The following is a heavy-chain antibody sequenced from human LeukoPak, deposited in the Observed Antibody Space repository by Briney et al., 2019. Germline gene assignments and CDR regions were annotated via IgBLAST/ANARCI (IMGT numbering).Heavy chain of an antibody. Sequence: GGSLRLSCAASGFTFSSYAMHWVCQAPGKGLEWVAVISYDGSNKHYADSVKGRFTISRDNSKNTLYLQMNSLRAEDTAVYYCARNRYSSGFLFREYDYWGQGTLVTVSS. J-gene: IGHJ4*02. V-gene: IGHV3-30-3*01. D-gene: IGHD6-19*01. CDR1: GFTFSSYA. CDR3: ARNRYSSGFLFREYDY. CDR2: ISYDGSNK.